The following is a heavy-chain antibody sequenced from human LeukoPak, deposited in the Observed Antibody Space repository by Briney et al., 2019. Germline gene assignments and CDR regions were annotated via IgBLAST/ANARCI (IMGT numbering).Heavy chain of an antibody. CDR3: AKGGAGYYYYYYMDV. Sequence: GGSLRLSCAASGFTFSSYGMHWVRQAPGKGLEWVAVISYDGSNKYYADSVEGRFTISRDNSKNTLYLQMNSLRAEDTAVYYCAKGGAGYYYYYYMDVWGKGTTVTVSS. V-gene: IGHV3-30*18. CDR1: GFTFSSYG. CDR2: ISYDGSNK. D-gene: IGHD1-26*01. J-gene: IGHJ6*03.